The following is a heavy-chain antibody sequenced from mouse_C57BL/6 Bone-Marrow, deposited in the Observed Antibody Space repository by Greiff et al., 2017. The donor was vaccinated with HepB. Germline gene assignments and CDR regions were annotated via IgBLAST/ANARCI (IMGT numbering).Heavy chain of an antibody. V-gene: IGHV1-81*01. J-gene: IGHJ3*01. D-gene: IGHD2-12*01. Sequence: QVQLQQSGAELARPGASVKLSCKASGYTFTSYGLSWVKQRTGQGLEWIGEIYPRRGNTYYNEKIKGKATLTADKSSSTAYMELRSLTSEDSSVYYCARRGAYYSYPAWFAYWGQGSLVTVSA. CDR3: ARRGAYYSYPAWFAY. CDR2: IYPRRGNT. CDR1: GYTFTSYG.